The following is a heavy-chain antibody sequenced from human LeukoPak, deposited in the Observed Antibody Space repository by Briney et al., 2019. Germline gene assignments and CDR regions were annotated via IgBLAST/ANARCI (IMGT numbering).Heavy chain of an antibody. CDR3: ASTYYDFWSGYRDYYMDV. Sequence: PSETLSLTCAVYGGSFSGYYWSWIRQPPGKGLEWIREINHSGSTNYNPSLKSRVTISVDTSKNQFSLKLSSVTAADTAVYYCASTYYDFWSGYRDYYMDVWGKGTTVTVSS. CDR2: INHSGST. D-gene: IGHD3-3*01. J-gene: IGHJ6*03. V-gene: IGHV4-34*01. CDR1: GGSFSGYY.